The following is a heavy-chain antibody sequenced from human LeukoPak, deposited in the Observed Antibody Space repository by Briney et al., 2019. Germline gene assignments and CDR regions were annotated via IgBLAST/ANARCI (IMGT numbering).Heavy chain of an antibody. J-gene: IGHJ4*02. CDR3: AREKPSRAFNLNTYYYDSSGYYYVDY. V-gene: IGHV4-61*02. CDR1: GGSISSSSYY. D-gene: IGHD3-22*01. CDR2: IYTSGST. Sequence: PSETLSLTCTVSGGSISSSSYYWGWIRQPPGKGLEWIGRIYTSGSTNYNPSLKSRVTISVDTSKNQFSLKLSSVTAADTAVYYCAREKPSRAFNLNTYYYDSSGYYYVDYWGQGTLVTVSS.